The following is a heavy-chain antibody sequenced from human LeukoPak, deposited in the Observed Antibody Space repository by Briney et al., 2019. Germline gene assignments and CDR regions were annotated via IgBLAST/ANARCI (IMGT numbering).Heavy chain of an antibody. J-gene: IGHJ6*03. D-gene: IGHD3-10*01. CDR3: ASSILGYYYGSGNWHYMDV. V-gene: IGHV1-2*02. Sequence: GASVKVSCKASGYTFTGYYMHWVRQAPGQGLEWMGWINPNSGGTNYAQKFQGRVTMTRDTSISTAYMELSRLRSDDTAVYYCASSILGYYYGSGNWHYMDVWGKGTTVTVSS. CDR1: GYTFTGYY. CDR2: INPNSGGT.